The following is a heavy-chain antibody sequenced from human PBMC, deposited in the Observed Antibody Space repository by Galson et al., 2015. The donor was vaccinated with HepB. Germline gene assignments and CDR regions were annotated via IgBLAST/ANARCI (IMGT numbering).Heavy chain of an antibody. Sequence: CAISGDSVSSHTVGWNWIRQSPSRGLEWLGRTYYRSKWSNDYAQSVQSRITINPDTSKKQISLQLNSVTPEDTAVYYCARSIHLGRGFDSWGQGTLVTVSS. D-gene: IGHD7-27*01. CDR2: TYYRSKWSN. V-gene: IGHV6-1*01. CDR3: ARSIHLGRGFDS. CDR1: GDSVSSHTVG. J-gene: IGHJ4*02.